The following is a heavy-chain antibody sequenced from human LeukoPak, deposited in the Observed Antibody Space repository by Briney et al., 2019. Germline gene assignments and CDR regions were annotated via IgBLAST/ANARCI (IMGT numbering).Heavy chain of an antibody. CDR2: ISGSGGTT. V-gene: IGHV3-23*01. Sequence: PGGSLRLSCAASGFTFSTYAMIWVRQAPGKGLEWVSAISGSGGTTYYADSVKGRFTISRDNSKNTLYLQINSLRAEDTAVYYCPKDSFALEPRNWFDPWGQGTLVTVSS. CDR3: PKDSFALEPRNWFDP. D-gene: IGHD1-1*01. J-gene: IGHJ5*02. CDR1: GFTFSTYA.